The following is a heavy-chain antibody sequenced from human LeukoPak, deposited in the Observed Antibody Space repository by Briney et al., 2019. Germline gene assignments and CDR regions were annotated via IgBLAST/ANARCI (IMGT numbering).Heavy chain of an antibody. V-gene: IGHV4-59*01. J-gene: IGHJ6*04. D-gene: IGHD3-10*01. CDR2: IYYSGST. CDR1: GGSISSYY. Sequence: PSETLSLTCTVSGGSISSYYWSWIRQPPGKGLEWIGYIYYSGSTNYNPSLKSRVTISVDTSKNQFSLKLSSVTAADTAGDYCARGGAYYYGSGGYYYYGMDVWGKGTTVTVSS. CDR3: ARGGAYYYGSGGYYYYGMDV.